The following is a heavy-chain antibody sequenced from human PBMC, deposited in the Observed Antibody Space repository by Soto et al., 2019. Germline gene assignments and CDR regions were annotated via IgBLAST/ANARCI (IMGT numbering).Heavy chain of an antibody. CDR1: GFTVSSNY. D-gene: IGHD3-22*01. CDR2: IYSGGST. CDR3: TRDDGCDISGYIVDY. Sequence: GGSLRLSCAASGFTVSSNYMSWVRQAPGKGLEWVSVIYSGGSTYYPDSVKGRFTISRDDSKSIAYLQMNSLKTEDTAVYYCTRDDGCDISGYIVDYWGQGT. J-gene: IGHJ4*02. V-gene: IGHV3-66*01.